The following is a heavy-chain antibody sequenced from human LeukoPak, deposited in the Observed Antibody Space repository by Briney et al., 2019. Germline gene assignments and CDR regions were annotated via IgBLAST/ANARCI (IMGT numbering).Heavy chain of an antibody. D-gene: IGHD6-19*01. V-gene: IGHV1-8*01. CDR3: ARGGRSSGWYGAHDAFDI. CDR1: GYTFTSYD. CDR2: MNPNSGNT. Sequence: ASVKVSCKASGYTFTSYDINWVRQATGQGLEWMGWMNPNSGNTGYAQKFQCRVTMTRNTSISTAYRELSSLRSEDTAVYYCARGGRSSGWYGAHDAFDIWGQGTMVTVSS. J-gene: IGHJ3*02.